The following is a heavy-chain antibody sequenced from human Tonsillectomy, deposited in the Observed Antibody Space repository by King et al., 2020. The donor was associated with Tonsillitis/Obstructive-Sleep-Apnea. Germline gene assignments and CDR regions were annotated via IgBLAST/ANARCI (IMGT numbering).Heavy chain of an antibody. D-gene: IGHD2-2*01. V-gene: IGHV4-31*01. Sequence: QLQESGPGLVKPSQTLSLTCNVSGGSISSGGYYWSWIRQHPGKGLEWIGYIDHSGSTYNNPSLKSQVTISVDTSKNQLSLKPSSVTAADTAVYYCGRVSSYLKDAFDIWGPGAMVTVSS. CDR2: IDHSGST. J-gene: IGHJ3*02. CDR3: GRVSSYLKDAFDI. CDR1: GGSISSGGYY.